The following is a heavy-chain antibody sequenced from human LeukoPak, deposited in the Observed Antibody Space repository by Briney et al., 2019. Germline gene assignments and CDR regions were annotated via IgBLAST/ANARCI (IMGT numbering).Heavy chain of an antibody. V-gene: IGHV1-69*04. D-gene: IGHD5-12*01. CDR1: EGTFSSYA. Sequence: GSSVKVSCKASEGTFSSYAISWVRQAPGQGLEWMGRIIPILGIANYAQKFQGRVTITADKSTSTAYMELSSLRSEDTAVYYCARDGRGDGYNWPFDYWGQGTLVTVSS. J-gene: IGHJ4*02. CDR3: ARDGRGDGYNWPFDY. CDR2: IIPILGIA.